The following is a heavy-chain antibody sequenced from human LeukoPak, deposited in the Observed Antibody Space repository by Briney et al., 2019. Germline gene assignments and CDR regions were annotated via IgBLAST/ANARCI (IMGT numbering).Heavy chain of an antibody. V-gene: IGHV3-23*01. Sequence: GGTLRLSCAASGFTFGNYGMSWVRQAPGKGLEWVSAISGSGGSTYYADSVKGRFTISRDNSKNTLFLQMNSLRAEDTAVYYCARDSGYSGYDHWGQGTLVTVSS. CDR2: ISGSGGST. CDR1: GFTFGNYG. J-gene: IGHJ4*02. CDR3: ARDSGYSGYDH. D-gene: IGHD5-12*01.